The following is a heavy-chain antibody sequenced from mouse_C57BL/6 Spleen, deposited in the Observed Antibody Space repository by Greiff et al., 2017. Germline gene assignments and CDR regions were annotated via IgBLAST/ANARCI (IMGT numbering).Heavy chain of an antibody. D-gene: IGHD1-1*01. CDR2: INYDGSST. CDR1: GFTFSDYY. Sequence: EVKLMESEGGLVQPGSSMKLSCTASGFTFSDYYMAWVRQVPEKGLEWVANINYDGSSTYYLDTLQSRFIISSDNATNILYLQLSSLKSEDTATYYSARALYYYGSSYGYFDVWGTGTTVTVSS. J-gene: IGHJ1*03. V-gene: IGHV5-16*01. CDR3: ARALYYYGSSYGYFDV.